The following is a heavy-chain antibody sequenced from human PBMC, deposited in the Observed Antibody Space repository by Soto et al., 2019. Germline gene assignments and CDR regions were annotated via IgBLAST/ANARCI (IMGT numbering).Heavy chain of an antibody. V-gene: IGHV4-30-4*01. CDR2: IYYSGST. CDR1: GGSISSGDYY. CDR3: AREGGIVGATTVDY. J-gene: IGHJ4*02. Sequence: SETPSLTCTVSGGSISSGDYYWSWIRQPPGKGLEWIGYIYYSGSTYYNPSLKSRVTISVDTSKNQFSLKLSSVTAADTAVYYCAREGGIVGATTVDYWGQGTLVTVSS. D-gene: IGHD1-26*01.